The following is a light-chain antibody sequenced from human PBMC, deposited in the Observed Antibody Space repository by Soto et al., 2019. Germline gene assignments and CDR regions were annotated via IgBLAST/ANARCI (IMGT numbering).Light chain of an antibody. V-gene: IGLV2-14*01. Sequence: QSVLTQPASVSGSPGQSITIPCTGTRTDVGGYNFVSWYQQHPGKAPKLIIYEVSNRPSGVSNRFSGSKSDNTASLTISGLQAEDEADYYCCSYVSSKTYVFGTGTKVT. J-gene: IGLJ1*01. CDR3: CSYVSSKTYV. CDR1: RTDVGGYNF. CDR2: EVS.